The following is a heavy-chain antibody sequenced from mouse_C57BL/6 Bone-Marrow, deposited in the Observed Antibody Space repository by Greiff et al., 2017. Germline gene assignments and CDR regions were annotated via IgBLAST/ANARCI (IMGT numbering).Heavy chain of an antibody. CDR1: GFTFSSYG. D-gene: IGHD1-1*01. J-gene: IGHJ4*01. Sequence: EVQLVESGGDLVKPGGSLKLSCAASGFTFSSYGMSWVRQTPDKRLEWVATISSGGSYTYYPDSVKGRFTISRDNAKNTLYLQMSSLKSEDTAMYYCARILRRFYAMDYWGQGTSVTVSS. V-gene: IGHV5-6*01. CDR3: ARILRRFYAMDY. CDR2: ISSGGSYT.